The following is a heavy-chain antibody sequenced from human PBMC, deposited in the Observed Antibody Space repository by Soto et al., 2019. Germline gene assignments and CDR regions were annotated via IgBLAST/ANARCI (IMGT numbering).Heavy chain of an antibody. CDR3: ARLVVVAPVANA. D-gene: IGHD2-2*01. CDR2: IFYTGTT. J-gene: IGHJ5*02. V-gene: IGHV4-39*02. Sequence: SETLSLTCSVSGGSISYNSYYWGWIRQPPGKGLEWVGGIFYTGTTYYSPSLKDRVTISVVTSKNSFSLNLTSVTAADTAVYFCARLVVVAPVANAWGQGTLVPVSS. CDR1: GGSISYNSYY.